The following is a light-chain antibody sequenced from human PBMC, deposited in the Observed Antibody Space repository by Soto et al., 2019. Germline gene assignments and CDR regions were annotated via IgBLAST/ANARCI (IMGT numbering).Light chain of an antibody. Sequence: IRMTQSPSSLSASTGDRVTITCRASQSISSYLNWYQQKPGKAPKLLIYAASSLQSGVPSRFSGSGSGTDFTLTISSLQPEDFATYYCQQSYSTLITFGQGTHWRL. V-gene: IGKV1-39*01. CDR1: QSISSY. CDR3: QQSYSTLIT. CDR2: AAS. J-gene: IGKJ5*01.